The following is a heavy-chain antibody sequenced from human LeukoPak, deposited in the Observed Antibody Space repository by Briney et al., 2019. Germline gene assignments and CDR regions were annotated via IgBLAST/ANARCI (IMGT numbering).Heavy chain of an antibody. CDR1: GFTFSSYS. D-gene: IGHD3-10*01. Sequence: GGSLRLSCAASGFTFSSYSMNWVRQAPGKGLEWVSYISSSSSTTYYADSVKGRFTISRDNSENTLYVQMNSLRVEDTAVYYCACGELLLFGYWGQGKLVTVSS. V-gene: IGHV3-48*04. CDR2: ISSSSSTT. J-gene: IGHJ4*02. CDR3: ACGELLLFGY.